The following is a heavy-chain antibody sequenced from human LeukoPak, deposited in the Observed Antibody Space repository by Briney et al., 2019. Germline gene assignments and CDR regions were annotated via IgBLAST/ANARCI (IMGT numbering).Heavy chain of an antibody. Sequence: LETPSLTCAVYGGSFSGYYWSWIRQPPGKGLEWLGEINHSGSTNYNPSIKSRVTISVDTSKNQFSLKLSSVTAADTAVYYCARTYYYDSSGPYYWGQGTLVTVSS. J-gene: IGHJ4*02. D-gene: IGHD3-22*01. CDR2: INHSGST. CDR3: ARTYYYDSSGPYY. V-gene: IGHV4-34*01. CDR1: GGSFSGYY.